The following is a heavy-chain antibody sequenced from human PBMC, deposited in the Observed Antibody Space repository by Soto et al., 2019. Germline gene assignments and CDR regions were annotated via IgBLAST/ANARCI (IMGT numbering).Heavy chain of an antibody. CDR2: IFYSGTT. J-gene: IGHJ5*02. V-gene: IGHV4-30-4*01. CDR1: GGSISSGDDY. Sequence: SETLSLTCAVSGGSISSGDDYWNWIRQPPGKGLEWIGYIFYSGTTSYNPSLKSRITISVDTSKNQFSLKLSSVTAADTAVYYCAKGGDWFGPWGQGTLVTVSS. CDR3: AKGGDWFGP.